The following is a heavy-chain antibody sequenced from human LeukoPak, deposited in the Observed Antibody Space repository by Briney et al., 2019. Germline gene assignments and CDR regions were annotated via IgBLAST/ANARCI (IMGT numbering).Heavy chain of an antibody. D-gene: IGHD3-22*01. CDR2: IIPILGIA. V-gene: IGHV1-69*02. CDR3: ARYYYDSSGYYHNWFDP. J-gene: IGHJ5*02. Sequence: SVKVSCKASEGTFSSYTISWVRQAPGQGLEWMGRIIPILGIANYAQKFQGRVTITADKSTSTAYMELSSLRSEDTAVYYCARYYYDSSGYYHNWFDPWGQGTLVTVSS. CDR1: EGTFSSYT.